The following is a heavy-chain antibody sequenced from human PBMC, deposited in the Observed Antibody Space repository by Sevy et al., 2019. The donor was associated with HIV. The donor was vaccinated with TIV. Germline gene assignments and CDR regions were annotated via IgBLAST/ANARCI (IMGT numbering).Heavy chain of an antibody. Sequence: SETLSLICTVSGGSITSRSYYWGWIRQCPGKGLEWSESIYYSGSNNQNPSLTGRVTMSVDMSKNQFSLKLSSVTAADTAVYYCVRQVIEPAGRGYWFDPWGQGTLVTVSS. CDR2: IYYSGSN. V-gene: IGHV4-39*01. CDR1: GGSITSRSYY. CDR3: VRQVIEPAGRGYWFDP. J-gene: IGHJ5*02. D-gene: IGHD6-13*01.